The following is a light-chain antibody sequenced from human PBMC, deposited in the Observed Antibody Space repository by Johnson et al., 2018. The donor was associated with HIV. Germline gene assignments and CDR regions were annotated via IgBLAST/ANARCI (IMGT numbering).Light chain of an antibody. CDR1: SSNIGNNY. CDR2: ENN. CDR3: GTWDNSLSTGGV. Sequence: QSVLTQSPSVSAAPGQKVTISCSGSSSNIGNNYVSWYQQVPGTAPKLLIYENNKRPSGIPDRFSSSKSGTSATLALTGLQTWAEADYYCGTWDNSLSTGGVFGTGTKVTVL. V-gene: IGLV1-51*02. J-gene: IGLJ1*01.